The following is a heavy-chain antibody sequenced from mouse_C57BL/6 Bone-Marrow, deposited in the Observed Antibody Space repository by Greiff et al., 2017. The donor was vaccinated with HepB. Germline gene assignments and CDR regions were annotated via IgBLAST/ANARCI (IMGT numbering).Heavy chain of an antibody. Sequence: VQLQQSGPELVKPGASVKISCKASGYSFTDYNMNWVKQSNGKRLEWIGVINPNYGTTSYNQKFKGKATLTRDRSSNTAYMQLNSLTSEDSAVYYCARLDLLYCYYAMDYWGQGTSVTVSS. V-gene: IGHV1-39*01. CDR2: INPNYGTT. CDR3: ARLDLLYCYYAMDY. CDR1: GYSFTDYN. D-gene: IGHD2-1*01. J-gene: IGHJ4*01.